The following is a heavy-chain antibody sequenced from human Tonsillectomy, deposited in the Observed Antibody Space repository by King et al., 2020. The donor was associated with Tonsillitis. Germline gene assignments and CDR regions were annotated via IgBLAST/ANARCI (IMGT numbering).Heavy chain of an antibody. CDR3: SRLTYDGMDV. Sequence: VQLVESGGGLVQPGGSLRLSCAASGFTLDSYWMNWVRQAPGKGLEWVANIKQDGSEKYYVDSVKGRFTISRDIAKNSLYLQMSSLRAEDTAVYYCSRLTYDGMDVWGQGTTVTVSS. CDR1: GFTLDSYW. V-gene: IGHV3-7*01. CDR2: IKQDGSEK. J-gene: IGHJ6*02.